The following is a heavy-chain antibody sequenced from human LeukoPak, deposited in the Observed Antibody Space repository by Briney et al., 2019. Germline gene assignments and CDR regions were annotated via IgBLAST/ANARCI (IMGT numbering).Heavy chain of an antibody. Sequence: PGRSLRLSCAASGFTFSSYAMHWVRQAPGKGLEWVAVISYDGSNKYYADSVKGRFTISRDNSKNTLYLQMNSLRAEDTAVYYCARADIAAAGTPRTYFDYWGRGTLVTVSS. V-gene: IGHV3-30-3*01. CDR3: ARADIAAAGTPRTYFDY. J-gene: IGHJ4*02. D-gene: IGHD6-13*01. CDR1: GFTFSSYA. CDR2: ISYDGSNK.